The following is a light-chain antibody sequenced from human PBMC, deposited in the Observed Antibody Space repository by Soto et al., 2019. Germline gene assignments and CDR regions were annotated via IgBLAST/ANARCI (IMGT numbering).Light chain of an antibody. Sequence: QSALTQPRSVSGSPGPSVTISCTGTLSEVGCYNYVPWYQQHTGKAPIAIIYEVNERPSAVPDLFCGSKYRNTASLTISGLKAEDEAHYYCVSSTTSKSYGLGTGTKVTV. CDR3: VSSTTSKSYG. V-gene: IGLV2-11*01. J-gene: IGLJ1*01. CDR1: LSEVGCYNY. CDR2: EVN.